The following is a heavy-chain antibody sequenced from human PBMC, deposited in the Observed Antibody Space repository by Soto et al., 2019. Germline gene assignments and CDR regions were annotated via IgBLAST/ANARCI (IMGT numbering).Heavy chain of an antibody. J-gene: IGHJ5*02. CDR3: ARGAGFSYASTWFDI. V-gene: IGHV4-61*03. CDR1: GASVSSGTYY. Sequence: PSETLSRTWTVFGASVSSGTYYWIWIRQAPGKGLEWVGHIYYTGSTNYNPSLNNRVTISVDTSKNHFSLQLTSVTAADTAVYYCARGAGFSYASTWFDIWGQGTLVTVSS. D-gene: IGHD5-18*01. CDR2: IYYTGST.